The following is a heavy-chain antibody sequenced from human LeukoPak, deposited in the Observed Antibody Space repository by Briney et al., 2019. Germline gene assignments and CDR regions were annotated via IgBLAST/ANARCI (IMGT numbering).Heavy chain of an antibody. CDR3: AREGPTFYDFWSGYPSLDY. D-gene: IGHD3-3*01. CDR2: IYHSGST. V-gene: IGHV4-4*02. J-gene: IGHJ4*02. CDR1: GGSISSSNW. Sequence: SETLSLTCAVSGGSISSSNWWSWVRQPPGKGLEWIGEIYHSGSTNYNPSLKSRVTMSVDTSKNQFSLKLSSVTAADTAVYYCAREGPTFYDFWSGYPSLDYWGQGTLVTVSS.